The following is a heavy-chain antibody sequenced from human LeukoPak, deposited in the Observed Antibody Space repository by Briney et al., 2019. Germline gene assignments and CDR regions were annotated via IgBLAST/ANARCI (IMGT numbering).Heavy chain of an antibody. CDR1: GFTFSSYA. Sequence: PGGSLRLSCAASGFTFSSYAMSWVRQAPGKGLEWVSAISGSGGSTYYADSVKGRFTISRDNAKNSLYLQMNSLRAEDTAVYYCARDRDYDILTGYQEFDYWGQGTLVTVSS. CDR2: ISGSGGST. CDR3: ARDRDYDILTGYQEFDY. V-gene: IGHV3-23*01. J-gene: IGHJ4*02. D-gene: IGHD3-9*01.